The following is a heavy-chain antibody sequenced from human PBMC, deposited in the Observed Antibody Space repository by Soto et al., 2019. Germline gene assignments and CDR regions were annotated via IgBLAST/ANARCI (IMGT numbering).Heavy chain of an antibody. J-gene: IGHJ6*02. D-gene: IGHD6-19*01. Sequence: ASVKVSCKASGYTFTSYGISWVRQAPGQGLEWMGWISAYNGNTNYAQKLQGRVTMTTDTSTSTAYMELRSLRSDDTAVYYCARDRPTIAVAGTLYYYGMDVWGQGTTVTVS. CDR1: GYTFTSYG. CDR3: ARDRPTIAVAGTLYYYGMDV. CDR2: ISAYNGNT. V-gene: IGHV1-18*01.